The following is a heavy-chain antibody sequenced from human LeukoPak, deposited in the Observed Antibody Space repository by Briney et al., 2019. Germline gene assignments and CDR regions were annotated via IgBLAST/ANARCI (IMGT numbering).Heavy chain of an antibody. J-gene: IGHJ4*02. D-gene: IGHD1-7*01. CDR2: IWYDGSNK. CDR3: AGAPNYVQEYYFDY. CDR1: GFTFSSYG. V-gene: IGHV3-33*01. Sequence: GGSLRLSCAASGFTFSSYGMHWVRQAPGKGLEWVAVIWYDGSNKYYADSVKGRFTISRDNSKNTLFLQMNSLRAEDTAVYYCAGAPNYVQEYYFDYWGQGTLVTVSS.